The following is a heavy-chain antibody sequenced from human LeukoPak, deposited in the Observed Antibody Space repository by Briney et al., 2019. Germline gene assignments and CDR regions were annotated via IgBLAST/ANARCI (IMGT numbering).Heavy chain of an antibody. CDR3: ARDAAAGIYYYYYMDV. D-gene: IGHD6-13*01. CDR1: GFTVSSNS. CDR2: IYSGGNT. J-gene: IGHJ6*03. V-gene: IGHV3-53*01. Sequence: GGSLRLSCTVSGFTVSSNSWSWVRQAPGKGLEWVSFIYSGGNTHYSDSVKGRFTISRDNAKNSLYLQTNSLRAEDTAVYYCARDAAAGIYYYYYMDVWGKGTTVTISS.